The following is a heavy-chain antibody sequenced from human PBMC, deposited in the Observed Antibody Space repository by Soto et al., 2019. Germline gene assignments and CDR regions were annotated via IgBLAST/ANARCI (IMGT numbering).Heavy chain of an antibody. D-gene: IGHD4-17*01. Sequence: KPSETLSLTCTVSGGSISSGGYYWSWIRQHPGKGLEWIGYIYYSGSTYYNPSLKSRVTISVDTSKNQFSLKLSSVTAADTAVYYCARDVAVTTGIYYYYYGMDVWGQGTTVTVSS. CDR3: ARDVAVTTGIYYYYYGMDV. CDR1: GGSISSGGYY. CDR2: IYYSGST. J-gene: IGHJ6*02. V-gene: IGHV4-31*03.